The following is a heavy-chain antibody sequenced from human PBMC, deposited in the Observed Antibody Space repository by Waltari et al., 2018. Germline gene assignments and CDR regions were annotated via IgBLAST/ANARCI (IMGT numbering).Heavy chain of an antibody. CDR1: GGSIDSTYNY. D-gene: IGHD2-15*01. J-gene: IGHJ4*02. CDR3: VQLPGY. V-gene: IGHV4-39*01. Sequence: QVQLQESGPGLVKPSETLSLTCTVSGGSIDSTYNYWGWIRQPPGKGLEWIGSHYYRGSTNYNPSLRSRVTISVDTSKNQFSLKLTSVTAADTAVYYCVQLPGYWGQGILVTVSS. CDR2: HYYRGST.